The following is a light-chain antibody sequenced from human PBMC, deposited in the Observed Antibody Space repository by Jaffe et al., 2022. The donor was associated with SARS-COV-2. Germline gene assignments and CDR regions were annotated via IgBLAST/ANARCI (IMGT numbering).Light chain of an antibody. CDR2: DAS. CDR3: QQRSYWPPYT. Sequence: EIVLTQSPATLSLSPGARATLSCRASQSVSTYLAWYQQKPGQAPRLLIFDASNRATGIPARFSGSGSGTDFTLTISSLQPEDFAVYYCQQRSYWPPYTFGQGTKLEIK. J-gene: IGKJ2*01. CDR1: QSVSTY. V-gene: IGKV3-11*01.